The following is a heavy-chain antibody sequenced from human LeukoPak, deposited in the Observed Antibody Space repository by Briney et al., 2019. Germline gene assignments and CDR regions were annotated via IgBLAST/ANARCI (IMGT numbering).Heavy chain of an antibody. D-gene: IGHD6-19*01. J-gene: IGHJ4*02. CDR3: TREEAGQWLATFDY. V-gene: IGHV3-49*03. Sequence: PGRSLRLSCTASGFTFGDYAMSWFRQAPGKGLEWVGFIRSKAYGGTTEYAASVKGRFTISRDDSKSIAYLQMNSLKTEDTAVYYCTREEAGQWLATFDYWGQGTLVTASS. CDR2: IRSKAYGGTT. CDR1: GFTFGDYA.